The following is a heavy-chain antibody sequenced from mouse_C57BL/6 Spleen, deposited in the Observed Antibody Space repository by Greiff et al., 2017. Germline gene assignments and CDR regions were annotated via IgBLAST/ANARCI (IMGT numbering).Heavy chain of an antibody. D-gene: IGHD6-1*01. V-gene: IGHV5-12*01. Sequence: EVMLVESGGGLVQPGGSLKLSCAASGFTFSDYYMYWVRQTPEKRLEWVAYISNGGGSTYYPDTVKGRFTISRDNAKNTLYLQMSRLKSEDTAMYYCARQPQDAMDDWGQGTSVTVSS. CDR2: ISNGGGST. CDR1: GFTFSDYY. J-gene: IGHJ4*01. CDR3: ARQPQDAMDD.